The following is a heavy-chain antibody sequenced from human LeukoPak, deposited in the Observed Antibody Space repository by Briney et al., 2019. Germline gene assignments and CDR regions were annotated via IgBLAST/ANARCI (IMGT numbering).Heavy chain of an antibody. CDR2: LKQDGGGK. CDR1: GFTFSNYW. Sequence: GGSLRLSCAASGFTFSNYWMSWVRQAPGKGLEWVANLKQDGGGKYYVDSVKGRFTISRDNAKNSLYLQMNSLRAEDTAVYYCAREKFLEWYAVAGTFGYFDYWGQGTLVTVSS. J-gene: IGHJ4*02. CDR3: AREKFLEWYAVAGTFGYFDY. D-gene: IGHD6-19*01. V-gene: IGHV3-7*01.